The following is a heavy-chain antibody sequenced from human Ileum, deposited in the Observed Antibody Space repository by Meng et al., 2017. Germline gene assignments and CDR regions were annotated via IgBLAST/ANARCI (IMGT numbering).Heavy chain of an antibody. CDR3: ARGVEAGVDY. D-gene: IGHD6-19*01. CDR2: VDPARDTA. J-gene: IGHJ4*02. V-gene: IGHV1-8*01. Sequence: ASVKVSCKASGYTFTSYHVNWVRQATGQGLEWMGWVDPARDTAGYAQKFEGRITMTRDTSMSTVYMELSSLTSEDTAIYYCARGVEAGVDYWGQGTLFTVSS. CDR1: GYTFTSYH.